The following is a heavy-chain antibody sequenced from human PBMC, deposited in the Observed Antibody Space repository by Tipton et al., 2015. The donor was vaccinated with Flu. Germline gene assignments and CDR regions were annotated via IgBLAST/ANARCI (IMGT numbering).Heavy chain of an antibody. CDR3: AKDGYTSNILDGFDV. CDR2: IRYDGSKI. D-gene: IGHD5-18*01. J-gene: IGHJ3*01. V-gene: IGHV3-30*02. Sequence: SLRLSCAASGFRFSGYGMHWVRQAPGEGLEWVAFIRYDGSKIYYADSVKGRFTISRVDSENTLYLQMNSLRAEDTAIYYCAKDGYTSNILDGFDVWGQGKMVTVS. CDR1: GFRFSGYG.